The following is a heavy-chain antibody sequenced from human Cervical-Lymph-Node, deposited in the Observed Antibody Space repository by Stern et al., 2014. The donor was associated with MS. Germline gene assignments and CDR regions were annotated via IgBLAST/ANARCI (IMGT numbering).Heavy chain of an antibody. J-gene: IGHJ4*02. CDR1: GFTFSSNG. D-gene: IGHD3/OR15-3a*01. V-gene: IGHV3-30*03. CDR3: ARDRTLSWTFDY. Sequence: VQLVESGGGVVQPGRSLRLSCAASGFTFSSNGMHWVRQAPGKGLEWVAFISDDGLRKFYADSVKGRSTISRDKSKNTVYLQMDSLGAEDTAIYYCARDRTLSWTFDYWGQGTLVTVSS. CDR2: ISDDGLRK.